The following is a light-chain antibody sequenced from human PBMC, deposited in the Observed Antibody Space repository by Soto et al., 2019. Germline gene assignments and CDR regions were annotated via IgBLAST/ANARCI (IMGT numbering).Light chain of an antibody. CDR2: DNS. V-gene: IGLV1-40*01. CDR3: QSYDSSLSGAV. CDR1: SSNIGAGYD. Sequence: QAVVTQPPSVSGAPGQRVTISCTGSSSNIGAGYDVHWYQQLPGTAPKLLIYDNSNRPSGVPDRFSGSKSGTSASLAITGLQAEDDADYYCQSYDSSLSGAVFGGGTQLTVL. J-gene: IGLJ7*01.